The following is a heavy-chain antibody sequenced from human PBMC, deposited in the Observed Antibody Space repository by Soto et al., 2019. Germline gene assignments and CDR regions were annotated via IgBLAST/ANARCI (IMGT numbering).Heavy chain of an antibody. CDR1: GFTFSSYG. V-gene: IGHV3-30*18. J-gene: IGHJ4*02. CDR2: ISYDGSNK. CDR3: AKDLTYYDILTGYPDY. D-gene: IGHD3-9*01. Sequence: QVPLVESGGGVVQPGRSLRLSCAASGFTFSSYGMHWVRQAPGKGLEWVAVISYDGSNKYYADSVKGRFTISRDNSKNTLYLQMNSLRAEDTAVYYCAKDLTYYDILTGYPDYWGQGTLVTVSS.